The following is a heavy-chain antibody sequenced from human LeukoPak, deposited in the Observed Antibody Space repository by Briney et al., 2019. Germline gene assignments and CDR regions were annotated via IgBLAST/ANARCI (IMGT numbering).Heavy chain of an antibody. J-gene: IGHJ3*02. CDR2: INHRGRT. V-gene: IGHV4-34*01. D-gene: IGHD2-2*01. CDR3: ASYLLIGYCSSTSCPEGAFDI. CDR1: GGSFSGYY. Sequence: PSETLSLTCAVYGGSFSGYYWSWLRQPPGKGGEGVGEINHRGRTNYNTSLKRRVTISVDTSNNQFSLKLSSVTAADTAVYYCASYLLIGYCSSTSCPEGAFDIWGQGTMVTVSS.